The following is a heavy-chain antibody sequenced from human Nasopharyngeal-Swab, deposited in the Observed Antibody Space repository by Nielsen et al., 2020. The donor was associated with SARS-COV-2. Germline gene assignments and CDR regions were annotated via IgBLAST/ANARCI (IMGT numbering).Heavy chain of an antibody. CDR1: GFTFSSYW. CDR3: ARSSGWYDILTGYYYYYGMDV. Sequence: GESLKISCAASGFTFSSYWMHWVRQAPGKGLVWVSRINSDGSSTSYADSVKGRFTISRDNAKNTLYLQMNSLRAEDTAVYYCARSSGWYDILTGYYYYYGMDVWGQGTTVTVSS. CDR2: INSDGSST. D-gene: IGHD3-9*01. J-gene: IGHJ6*02. V-gene: IGHV3-74*01.